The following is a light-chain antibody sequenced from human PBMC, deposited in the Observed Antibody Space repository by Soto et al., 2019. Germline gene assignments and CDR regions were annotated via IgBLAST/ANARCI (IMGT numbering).Light chain of an antibody. V-gene: IGKV3-20*01. CDR1: QTVSSS. CDR3: QQYGGSPYT. J-gene: IGKJ2*01. CDR2: EVS. Sequence: EIVLTQSPATLSLSPGERATLSCRASQTVSSSLAWYQQKPGQAPRLLIYEVSNRATGIPDRFSGRGSGTDFTLTISRLEPEDFAVYYCQQYGGSPYTFGLGTKVDIK.